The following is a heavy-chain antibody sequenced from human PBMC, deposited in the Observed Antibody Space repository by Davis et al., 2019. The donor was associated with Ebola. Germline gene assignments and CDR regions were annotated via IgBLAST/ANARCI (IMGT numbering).Heavy chain of an antibody. Sequence: PGGSLRLSCAASGFTFSSYAMSWVRQAPGKGLEWVSAISGSGGSTYYADSVKGRFTISRDNSKNTLYLQMNSLRAEDTAVYYCAKDLGLSSVQQGAYGMDVWGQGTTVTVSS. V-gene: IGHV3-23*01. D-gene: IGHD6-13*01. CDR3: AKDLGLSSVQQGAYGMDV. CDR1: GFTFSSYA. J-gene: IGHJ6*02. CDR2: ISGSGGST.